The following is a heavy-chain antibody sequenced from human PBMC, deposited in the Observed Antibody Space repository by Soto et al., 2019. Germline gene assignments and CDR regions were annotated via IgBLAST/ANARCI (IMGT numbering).Heavy chain of an antibody. D-gene: IGHD2-15*01. Sequence: GGSLRLSCAASGFNFSGSAMHWVRQASGKGLEWVGRIRSKTKSDAIAYAVSVKGRFTISIDDSKNTAYLQMNSLKTEDTAVYYCVRYCSGGSCPDAFDIWGQGTMVTVSS. CDR3: VRYCSGGSCPDAFDI. J-gene: IGHJ3*02. CDR2: IRSKTKSDAI. CDR1: GFNFSGSA. V-gene: IGHV3-73*01.